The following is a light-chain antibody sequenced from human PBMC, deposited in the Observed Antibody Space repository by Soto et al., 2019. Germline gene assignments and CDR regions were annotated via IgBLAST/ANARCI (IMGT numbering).Light chain of an antibody. CDR1: SSDIGAGYD. Sequence: QSALTQPPSVSGAPGQRVTISCTGSSSDIGAGYDVHWYQQLPGKAPTLLIYGNTKRPSGVPDRFSGSRSGTSASLAITGLQAEDEADYYCQSYDSSLRHYDFGTGTKVTVL. J-gene: IGLJ1*01. V-gene: IGLV1-40*01. CDR3: QSYDSSLRHYD. CDR2: GNT.